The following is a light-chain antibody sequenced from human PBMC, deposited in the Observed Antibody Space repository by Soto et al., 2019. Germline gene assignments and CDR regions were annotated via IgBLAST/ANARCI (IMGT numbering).Light chain of an antibody. Sequence: DLVMTQSPDSLAVSLGERATINCKSSQSVLYSSNNKNYLAWYQQRPGQPPKLLIYWASTRESGVPDRFSGSGSGTDFTLTITSRQAEDVAVYYCQQYESTPPTFGQGTKLEIK. V-gene: IGKV4-1*01. CDR3: QQYESTPPT. J-gene: IGKJ2*01. CDR1: QSVLYSSNNKNY. CDR2: WAS.